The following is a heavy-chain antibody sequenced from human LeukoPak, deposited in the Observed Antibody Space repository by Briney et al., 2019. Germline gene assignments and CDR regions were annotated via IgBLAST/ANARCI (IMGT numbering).Heavy chain of an antibody. Sequence: WASVKVSCKASGYTFTSYDINWVRQATGQGLEWMGWMNPNSGNTGYAQKFQGRVTITRNTSISTAYMELSSLRSEDTAVYYCARQGYCSSTSCYSDAFDIWGQGTMVTVSS. CDR3: ARQGYCSSTSCYSDAFDI. D-gene: IGHD2-2*01. CDR2: MNPNSGNT. CDR1: GYTFTSYD. V-gene: IGHV1-8*01. J-gene: IGHJ3*02.